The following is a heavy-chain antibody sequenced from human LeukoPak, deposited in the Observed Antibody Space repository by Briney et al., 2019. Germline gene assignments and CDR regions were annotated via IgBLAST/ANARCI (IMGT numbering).Heavy chain of an antibody. Sequence: ASVKVSCKASGGTFSSYAISWVRQAPGQGLEWMGGIIPIFGTANYAQKFQGRVTITADESASTAYMELSSLRSEDTAVYYCASYKTTLIQNCYYYGMDVWGQGTTVTVSS. V-gene: IGHV1-69*13. D-gene: IGHD4-11*01. J-gene: IGHJ6*02. CDR2: IIPIFGTA. CDR3: ASYKTTLIQNCYYYGMDV. CDR1: GGTFSSYA.